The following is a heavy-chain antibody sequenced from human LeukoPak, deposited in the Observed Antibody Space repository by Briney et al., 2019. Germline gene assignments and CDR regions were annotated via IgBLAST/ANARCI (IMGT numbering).Heavy chain of an antibody. CDR3: AGAVVAEQKGGFDY. V-gene: IGHV1-46*01. CDR2: INPSGGGT. J-gene: IGHJ4*02. Sequence: ASVKVSCKASGYTFTSYYIHWVRQAPGQGLEWVGIINPSGGGTSYAQKFQGRVTMTRDTSTSTVYMELSSLRSEDTAVYYCAGAVVAEQKGGFDYWGQGTLVTVSS. CDR1: GYTFTSYY. D-gene: IGHD2-15*01.